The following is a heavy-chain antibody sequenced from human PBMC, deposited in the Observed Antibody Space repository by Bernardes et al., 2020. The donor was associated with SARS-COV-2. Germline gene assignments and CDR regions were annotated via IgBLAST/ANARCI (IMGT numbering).Heavy chain of an antibody. CDR2: TYYTVNT. D-gene: IGHD2-2*01. V-gene: IGHV4-30-4*01. CDR1: GAFISIVDYY. Sequence: PQSLSLTCTVFGAFISIVDYYWSWPLQPTGKGLEWIGYTYYTVNTYYNSSPKCRFTLSVDPSKNQFSLKVASVTVAATAVYYCARVAAIILPPTATGFVDSWGQGTLVTVSA. J-gene: IGHJ4*02. CDR3: ARVAAIILPPTATGFVDS.